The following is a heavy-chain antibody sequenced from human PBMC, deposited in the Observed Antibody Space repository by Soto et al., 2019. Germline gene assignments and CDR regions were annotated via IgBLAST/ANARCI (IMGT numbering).Heavy chain of an antibody. J-gene: IGHJ4*02. D-gene: IGHD3-3*01. CDR2: IYYSGST. V-gene: IGHV4-59*01. CDR1: GGSISSYY. CDR3: ASLSYDFWSGYPARPFDY. Sequence: SETLSLTCTVSGGSISSYYWSWIRQPPGKGLEWIGYIYYSGSTNYNPSLKSRVTISVDTSKNQFSLKLSSVTAADTAVYYCASLSYDFWSGYPARPFDYWGRGTLVTVSS.